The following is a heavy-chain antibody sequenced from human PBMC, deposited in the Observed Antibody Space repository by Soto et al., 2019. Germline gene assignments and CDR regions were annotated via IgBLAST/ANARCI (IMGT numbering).Heavy chain of an antibody. CDR2: IYVTGAV. CDR3: ARLRIATNNYKWFDP. J-gene: IGHJ5*02. Sequence: SETLSLTCSVSGAALNSGNYYWSWIRQVPGKGLEWIGHIYVTGAVDYNPSLRDRITISQDTSERQLSLNLRLVTAADTAVYYCARLRIATNNYKWFDPWGQGTLVTVSS. CDR1: GAALNSGNYY. V-gene: IGHV4-31*03. D-gene: IGHD2-21*01.